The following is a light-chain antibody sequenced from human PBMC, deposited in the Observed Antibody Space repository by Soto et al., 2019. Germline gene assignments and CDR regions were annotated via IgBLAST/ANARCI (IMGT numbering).Light chain of an antibody. J-gene: IGLJ2*01. Sequence: QSALTQPASVSGSPGQSITISCSGTSSDIGYYNYVSWYQQYPGKAPKLIIYEVRNRPSGVSNRFSGSKSGNTASLTVSRLQGEDEADYYCSSYTSSSTLVVFGGGTKVTVL. CDR2: EVR. V-gene: IGLV2-14*01. CDR1: SSDIGYYNY. CDR3: SSYTSSSTLVV.